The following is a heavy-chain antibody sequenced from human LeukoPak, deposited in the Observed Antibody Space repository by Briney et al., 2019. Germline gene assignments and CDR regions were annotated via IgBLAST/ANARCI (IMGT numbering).Heavy chain of an antibody. D-gene: IGHD3-22*01. CDR3: ARAVHYYDSSGYYQDAFDI. CDR2: INPSGGST. V-gene: IGHV1-46*01. CDR1: GYTFTSYY. Sequence: ASVTVSCKASGYTFTSYYMHWVRQAPRQGLEWMGIINPSGGSTSYAQKFQGRVTMTRDTSTSTVYMELSSLRSEDTAVYYCARAVHYYDSSGYYQDAFDIWGQGTMVTVSS. J-gene: IGHJ3*02.